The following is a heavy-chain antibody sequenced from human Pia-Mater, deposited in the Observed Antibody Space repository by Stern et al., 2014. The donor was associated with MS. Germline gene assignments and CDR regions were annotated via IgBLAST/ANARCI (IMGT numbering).Heavy chain of an antibody. Sequence: QVQLVQSGAEVKKPGSSVKVSCKASGGTFSTEAISWVRRAPGQGLEWMGGIIPIFATTKNAQKFQGRVTLTADESTSTAYLELSSLRSDDTAVYYCARDLSGTITIFYYYGMDVWGQGTTVTVSS. CDR1: GGTFSTEA. J-gene: IGHJ6*02. CDR3: ARDLSGTITIFYYYGMDV. V-gene: IGHV1-69*01. D-gene: IGHD4-11*01. CDR2: IIPIFATT.